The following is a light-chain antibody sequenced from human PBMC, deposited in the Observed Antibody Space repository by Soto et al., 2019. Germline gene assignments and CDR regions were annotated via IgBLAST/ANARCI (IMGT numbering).Light chain of an antibody. CDR2: GAS. CDR3: QQYGSSPFT. V-gene: IGKV3-20*01. J-gene: IGKJ3*01. Sequence: EIVMTQSPGTLSLSPGERATLSCRASQSVSSSYVAWYQQKPGHAPRLLIYGASSRATGIPDRFSGSGSGTDFTLTISRLEPEYVAVYCCQQYGSSPFTFGPGTKVDIK. CDR1: QSVSSSY.